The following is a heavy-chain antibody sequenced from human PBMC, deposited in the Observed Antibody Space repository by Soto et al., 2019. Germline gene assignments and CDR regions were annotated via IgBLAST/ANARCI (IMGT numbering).Heavy chain of an antibody. D-gene: IGHD1-26*01. Sequence: GGSLRLSCVASGFTFSSYDRHWVRQATGKGLEWVSAIGTAGDIYYTGSVKGRFTISRENAKNSLYLQMNSLRAGDKAVYDDARGWGDAVAIWGPGTMVTVS. CDR1: GFTFSSYD. CDR3: ARGWGDAVAI. J-gene: IGHJ3*02. CDR2: IGTAGDI. V-gene: IGHV3-13*01.